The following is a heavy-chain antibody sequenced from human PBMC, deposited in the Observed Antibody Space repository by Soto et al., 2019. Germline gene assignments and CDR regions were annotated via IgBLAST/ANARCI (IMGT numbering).Heavy chain of an antibody. D-gene: IGHD2-2*01. CDR2: IYYTGST. Sequence: SETLSLTCTVSGDSISSYYWSWIRQPPGKGLEWIGYIYYTGSTNYNPSLKSRVTISVDTSKNQFSLKLSSVTAADTAVYYCARPRDCSSTSCYGALDPWGQGTLVTVSS. CDR1: GDSISSYY. V-gene: IGHV4-59*01. CDR3: ARPRDCSSTSCYGALDP. J-gene: IGHJ5*02.